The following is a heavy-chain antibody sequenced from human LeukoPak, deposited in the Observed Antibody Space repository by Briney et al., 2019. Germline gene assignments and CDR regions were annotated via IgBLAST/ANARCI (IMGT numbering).Heavy chain of an antibody. V-gene: IGHV3-33*06. J-gene: IGHJ4*01. CDR1: GFIFSSYG. CDR3: AKDAGSGWYYFDY. D-gene: IGHD6-19*01. Sequence: GGSLRLSCAASGFIFSSYGMHWVRQAPGKGLEWVAVIWYDGSNKYYADSVKGRFTISRDNSKNTLYLQMNSLRAEDTAVYYCAKDAGSGWYYFDYWGHGTLVAVFS. CDR2: IWYDGSNK.